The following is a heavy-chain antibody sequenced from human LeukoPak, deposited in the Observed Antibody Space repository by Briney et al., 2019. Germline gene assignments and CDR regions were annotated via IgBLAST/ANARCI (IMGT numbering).Heavy chain of an antibody. Sequence: SETLSLTCTVSGGSISSYYWSWIRQSPGRGLEWIGYIYYSGSTNYNPSLKSRVTISVDTSKNQFSLKLSSVTAADTAVYYCARHMGLGYTYFYPYFDYWGQGTLVTVSS. CDR2: IYYSGST. V-gene: IGHV4-59*08. CDR3: ARHMGLGYTYFYPYFDY. D-gene: IGHD1-1*01. CDR1: GGSISSYY. J-gene: IGHJ4*01.